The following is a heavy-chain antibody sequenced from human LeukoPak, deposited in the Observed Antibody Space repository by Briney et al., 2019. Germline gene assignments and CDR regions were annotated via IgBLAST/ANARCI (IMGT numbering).Heavy chain of an antibody. D-gene: IGHD5-18*01. CDR2: INPNSGGT. CDR3: ARVVDTAMVSPWITGY. CDR1: GYTFTDYY. J-gene: IGHJ4*02. Sequence: ASVKVSCKASGYTFTDYYMHWVRQAPGQGLEWMGWINPNSGGTNYAQKFQGRVTMTRDTSISTAYMELSRLRSDDTAVYYCARVVDTAMVSPWITGYWGQGTLVTVSS. V-gene: IGHV1-2*02.